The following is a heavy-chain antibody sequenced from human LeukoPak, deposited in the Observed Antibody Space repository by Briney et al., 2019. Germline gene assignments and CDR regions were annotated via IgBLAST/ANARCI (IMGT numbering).Heavy chain of an antibody. CDR1: GYTFSNFG. CDR2: ISVNNGIT. D-gene: IGHD4-23*01. Sequence: ASVKVSCKASGYTFSNFGICWVRQAPGQGFEWMGWISVNNGITKYAQNFQGRVTMTTDTSTSTAYMELRSLRSDDTAVYYCARGSKATVVNPVDYWGQGTLVTVPS. V-gene: IGHV1-18*01. J-gene: IGHJ4*02. CDR3: ARGSKATVVNPVDY.